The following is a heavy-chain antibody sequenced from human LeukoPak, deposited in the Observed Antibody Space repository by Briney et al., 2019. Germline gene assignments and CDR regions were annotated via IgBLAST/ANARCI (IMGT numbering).Heavy chain of an antibody. CDR2: INHSGST. J-gene: IGHJ4*02. V-gene: IGHV4-34*01. CDR3: ARHLSKRFDY. CDR1: GGSFSGYY. Sequence: SETLSLTCAVYGGSFSGYYWSWIRQPPGKGLEWIGEINHSGSTNYNPSLKSRVTISVDTSKNQFSLKLSSVTAADTAVYYCARHLSKRFDYWGQGTLVTVSS.